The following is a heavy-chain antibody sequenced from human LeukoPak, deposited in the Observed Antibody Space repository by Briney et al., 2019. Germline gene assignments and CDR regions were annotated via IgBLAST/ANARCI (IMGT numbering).Heavy chain of an antibody. Sequence: SETLSLTCTVSGGSISSTTYYWGWIHQPPGKGLEWIGSIYHSGNIYYNPSLKSRVTISVDTSKNQFSLKLSSVTAADTAVYYCARHDSSGPYNAFDIWGQGTMVTVSS. V-gene: IGHV4-39*01. D-gene: IGHD3-22*01. CDR2: IYHSGNI. CDR1: GGSISSTTYY. CDR3: ARHDSSGPYNAFDI. J-gene: IGHJ3*02.